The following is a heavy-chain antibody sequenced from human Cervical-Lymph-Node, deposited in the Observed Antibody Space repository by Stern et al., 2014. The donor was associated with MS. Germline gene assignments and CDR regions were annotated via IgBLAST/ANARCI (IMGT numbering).Heavy chain of an antibody. J-gene: IGHJ6*02. CDR3: ARHLYCSSTSCYTDDYYYYYGMDV. V-gene: IGHV3-21*01. CDR2: ISSSSSYI. CDR1: GFTFSSYS. D-gene: IGHD2-2*02. Sequence: EVQLVESGGGLVKPGGSLRLSCAASGFTFSSYSMNWVRQAPGKGLEWGSSISSSSSYIYYADSVKGRFTISRDNAKNSLYLQMNSLRAEDTAVYYCARHLYCSSTSCYTDDYYYYYGMDVWGQGTTVTVSS.